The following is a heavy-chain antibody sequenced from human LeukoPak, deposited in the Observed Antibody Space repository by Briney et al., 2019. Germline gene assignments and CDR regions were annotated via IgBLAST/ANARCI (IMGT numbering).Heavy chain of an antibody. CDR2: INPSGGRT. Sequence: ASVKVSCKASGYTFTNYYMHWVRQAPGQGLEWMGMINPSGGRTNYAQKFQGRVTMTRDTSTSTVSMELSSLRSEHTAVYYCARSRDGYSHIKYWGQGTLVTVSS. CDR3: ARSRDGYSHIKY. CDR1: GYTFTNYY. J-gene: IGHJ4*02. V-gene: IGHV1-46*01. D-gene: IGHD5-24*01.